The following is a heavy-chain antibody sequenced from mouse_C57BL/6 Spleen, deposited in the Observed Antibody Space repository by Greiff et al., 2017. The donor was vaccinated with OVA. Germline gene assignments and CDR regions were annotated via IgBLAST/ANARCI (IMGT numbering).Heavy chain of an antibody. J-gene: IGHJ3*01. Sequence: EVKLQQSGTVLARPGASVKMSCTTSGYTFTSYWMHWVNQRPGQGLEWIWAIYPGNSATSYNPQLKGKAKLTAVTSARTAYMELSILTNEDSAVYYCTREGPGSSSFACWGQGTLVTVSA. CDR2: IYPGNSAT. CDR3: TREGPGSSSFAC. V-gene: IGHV1-5*01. D-gene: IGHD1-1*01. CDR1: GYTFTSYW.